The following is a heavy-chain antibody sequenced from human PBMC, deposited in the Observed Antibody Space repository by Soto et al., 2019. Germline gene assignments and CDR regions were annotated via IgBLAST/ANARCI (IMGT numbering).Heavy chain of an antibody. V-gene: IGHV3-64D*08. CDR1: GFTFSSYA. CDR3: VTGPYCSGGSGYSYHRFDCGMDV. J-gene: IGHJ6*02. Sequence: GGSLRLSCSASGFTFSSYAMHWVRQAPGKGLEYVSAISSNGGSTYYADSVKGRFTISRDNSTNTLYLQMSSLRAEDTAVYYCVTGPYCSGGSGYSYHRFDCGMDVWGQGTTVTVSS. CDR2: ISSNGGST. D-gene: IGHD2-15*01.